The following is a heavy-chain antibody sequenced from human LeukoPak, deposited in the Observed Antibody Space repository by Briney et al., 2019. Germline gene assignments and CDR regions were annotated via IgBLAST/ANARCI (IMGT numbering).Heavy chain of an antibody. Sequence: ASVKVSCKASGYTFTSYGISWVRQAPGQGLEWMGWINAYNDNTNYAQKFQGRVTMTIDTSTSTAYMELRSLRSDDTAVFYCARAGGSYPPSDYWGQGTLVTVSS. CDR2: INAYNDNT. CDR1: GYTFTSYG. D-gene: IGHD4-23*01. J-gene: IGHJ4*02. V-gene: IGHV1-18*01. CDR3: ARAGGSYPPSDY.